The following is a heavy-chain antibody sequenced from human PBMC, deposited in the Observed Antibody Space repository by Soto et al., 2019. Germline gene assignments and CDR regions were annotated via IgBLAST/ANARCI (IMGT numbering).Heavy chain of an antibody. CDR3: ARSRGLDFWSGYPGDYYGMDV. CDR1: GYTFTSYG. J-gene: IGHJ6*02. V-gene: IGHV1-18*04. CDR2: ISAYNGNT. D-gene: IGHD3-3*01. Sequence: ASVKVSCKASGYTFTSYGISWVRQAPGQGLEWMGWISAYNGNTNYAQKLQGRVTMTTDTSTSTAYMELRSLRSDDTAVYYCARSRGLDFWSGYPGDYYGMDVWGQGTTVTVS.